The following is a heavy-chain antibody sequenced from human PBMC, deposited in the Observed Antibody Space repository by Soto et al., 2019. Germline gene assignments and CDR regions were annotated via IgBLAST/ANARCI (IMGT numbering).Heavy chain of an antibody. Sequence: ASVKVSCKASGYTFTSYAMHWVRQAPGQRLEWMGWINAGNGNTKYSQKFQGRVTITRDTSASTACMELSSLRSEDTAVYYCARDLLGYCSSTSCTVIDYWAQRTLVTVSS. J-gene: IGHJ4*02. CDR3: ARDLLGYCSSTSCTVIDY. D-gene: IGHD2-2*01. CDR2: INAGNGNT. CDR1: GYTFTSYA. V-gene: IGHV1-3*01.